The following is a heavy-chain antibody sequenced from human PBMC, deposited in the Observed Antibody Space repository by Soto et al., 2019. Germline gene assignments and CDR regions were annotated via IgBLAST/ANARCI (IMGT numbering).Heavy chain of an antibody. J-gene: IGHJ4*02. CDR2: IYYSGST. CDR1: GGSISSYY. CDR3: ARRWGRTFDY. D-gene: IGHD7-27*01. Sequence: PSXTLSLTCTVSGGSISSYYWSWIRQPPGKGLEWIGYIYYSGSTNYNPSLKSRVTISVDTSKNQFSLKLSSVTAADTAVYYCARRWGRTFDYWGQGTLVTVS. V-gene: IGHV4-59*08.